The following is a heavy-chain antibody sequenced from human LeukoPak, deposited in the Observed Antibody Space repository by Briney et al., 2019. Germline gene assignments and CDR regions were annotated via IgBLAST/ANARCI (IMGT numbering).Heavy chain of an antibody. D-gene: IGHD6-13*01. V-gene: IGHV3-7*01. CDR2: IKQDGSEK. CDR1: EFTFPMYW. CDR3: AKDATPALGTVYMDV. J-gene: IGHJ6*03. Sequence: GGSLRLSCAASEFTFPMYWMSWVRQAPGKGLEWVADIKQDGSEKYYVDSVKGRFTISRQNAKNSLFLQMNSLRAEDTAVYYCAKDATPALGTVYMDVWGKGTTVTISS.